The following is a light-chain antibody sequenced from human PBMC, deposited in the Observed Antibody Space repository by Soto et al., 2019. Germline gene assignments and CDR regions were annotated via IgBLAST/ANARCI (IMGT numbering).Light chain of an antibody. CDR1: QSVDTF. CDR2: DTS. Sequence: EIVLTQSPATLSLSPGERATLSCRASQSVDTFLAWYQQKPGRTPRLLIYDTSHRATAIPPRFSGTGSGIEFTLTISRLEPEDFAVYYCQVRTDWPPFMYSFGQGNKLEVK. J-gene: IGKJ2*01. CDR3: QVRTDWPPFMYS. V-gene: IGKV3-11*01.